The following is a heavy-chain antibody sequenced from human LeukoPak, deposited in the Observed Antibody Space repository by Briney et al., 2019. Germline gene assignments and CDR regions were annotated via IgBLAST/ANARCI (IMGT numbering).Heavy chain of an antibody. CDR2: INPNSGGT. Sequence: ASVKVSCKASGYTFTGYYMHWVRQAPGQGLEWMGWINPNSGGTNYAQKFQGRVTMTRDTSISTAYMELSRLRSDDTAVYYCARSSFYYHYMNVWGKGTTVTVSS. V-gene: IGHV1-2*02. CDR3: ARSSFYYHYMNV. J-gene: IGHJ6*03. CDR1: GYTFTGYY.